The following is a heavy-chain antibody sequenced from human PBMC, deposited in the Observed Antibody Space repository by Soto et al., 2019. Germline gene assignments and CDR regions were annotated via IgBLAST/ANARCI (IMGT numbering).Heavy chain of an antibody. CDR3: ARERAAAGFDY. D-gene: IGHD6-13*01. V-gene: IGHV1-3*01. CDR1: GYTFTSYA. Sequence: GASVKVSCKASGYTFTSYAMHWVRQAPGQRLEWMGWINAGNGNTGYAQKFQGRVTMTRNTSISTAYMELSSLRSEDTAVYYCARERAAAGFDYWGQGTLVTVSS. CDR2: INAGNGNT. J-gene: IGHJ4*02.